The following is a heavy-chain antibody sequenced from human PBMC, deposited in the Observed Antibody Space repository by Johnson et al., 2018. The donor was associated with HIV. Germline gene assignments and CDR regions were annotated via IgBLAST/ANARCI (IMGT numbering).Heavy chain of an antibody. CDR1: GFTFSSYA. CDR3: ARDSGVPGNDAFDI. J-gene: IGHJ3*02. D-gene: IGHD3-10*01. Sequence: QVLLVESGGGVVQPGRSLRLSCAASGFTFSSYAMHWVRQAPGKGLEWVAVISYDGSNKYYADSVRGLTISRDNSKNTLYLQLSSLRSEDTAVYYCARDSGVPGNDAFDIWGQGTMVTVSS. CDR2: ISYDGSNK. V-gene: IGHV3-30-3*01.